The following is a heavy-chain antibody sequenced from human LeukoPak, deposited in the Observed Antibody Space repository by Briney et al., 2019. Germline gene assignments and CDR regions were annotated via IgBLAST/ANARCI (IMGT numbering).Heavy chain of an antibody. Sequence: SETLSLTCAVSGGSISSGGYSWSWIRQPPGKGLEWIGYIYHSGSTYYNPSLKSRVTISVDRSKNQFSLKLSSVTAADTAAYYCARGEEYYYDSSGYYPRADFAEYFQHWGQGTLVTVSS. D-gene: IGHD3-22*01. V-gene: IGHV4-30-2*02. J-gene: IGHJ1*01. CDR2: IYHSGST. CDR1: GGSISSGGYS. CDR3: ARGEEYYYDSSGYYPRADFAEYFQH.